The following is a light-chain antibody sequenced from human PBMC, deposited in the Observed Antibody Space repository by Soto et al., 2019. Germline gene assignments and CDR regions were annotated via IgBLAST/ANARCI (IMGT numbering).Light chain of an antibody. CDR3: QTYYSSFSGSVV. Sequence: HSVLTQPPSVSGAPGQRFTISCTGSSSNIGADYDVHCYQQLPGTAPKLLIYGNTIRPSGVPERFSASKSGTSASLTITGRLGEDEAGYLCQTYYSSFSGSVVFGGGNKLTV. CDR2: GNT. J-gene: IGLJ2*01. V-gene: IGLV1-40*01. CDR1: SSNIGADYD.